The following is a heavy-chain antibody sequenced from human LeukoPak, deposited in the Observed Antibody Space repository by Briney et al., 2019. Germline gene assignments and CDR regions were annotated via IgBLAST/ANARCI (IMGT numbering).Heavy chain of an antibody. Sequence: PGGSLRLSCAAAGFTFSRYAMSWVRQAPGKGLEWFSDISGSAGTTYYADSVKGRFTISRDNSKNTLYLQVNSLRVEDTAVYYCAKMQMITVTTGDAFDIWGQGTMVTVSS. CDR2: ISGSAGTT. D-gene: IGHD4-17*01. V-gene: IGHV3-23*01. CDR3: AKMQMITVTTGDAFDI. J-gene: IGHJ3*02. CDR1: GFTFSRYA.